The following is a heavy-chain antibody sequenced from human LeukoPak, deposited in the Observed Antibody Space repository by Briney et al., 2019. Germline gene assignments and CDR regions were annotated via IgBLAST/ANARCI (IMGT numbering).Heavy chain of an antibody. J-gene: IGHJ6*03. CDR1: SYSISSGYY. D-gene: IGHD3-10*01. CDR2: IYHSGST. CDR3: ARVARSSYYGSGSYYRPYNYYYYMDV. Sequence: SETLSLTCTVSSYSISSGYYWGWIRQPPGKGLEWIGNIYHSGSTYYNPSLKSRATISVDTSKNQFSLNLSSVTAADTAVYYCARVARSSYYGSGSYYRPYNYYYYMDVWGKGTTVTVSS. V-gene: IGHV4-38-2*02.